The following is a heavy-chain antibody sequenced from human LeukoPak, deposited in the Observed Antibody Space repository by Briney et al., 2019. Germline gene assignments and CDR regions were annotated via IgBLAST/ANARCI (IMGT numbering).Heavy chain of an antibody. J-gene: IGHJ5*02. CDR1: GYTFTGYY. Sequence: ASVKVSCKASGYTFTGYYMHWVRQAPGQGLEWMGWINPNSGGTNYAQKFQGRVTMTRDTSTSTVYMELSSLRSEDTAVYYCARRYGLGENWFDPWGQGTLVTVSS. V-gene: IGHV1-2*02. D-gene: IGHD3-10*01. CDR3: ARRYGLGENWFDP. CDR2: INPNSGGT.